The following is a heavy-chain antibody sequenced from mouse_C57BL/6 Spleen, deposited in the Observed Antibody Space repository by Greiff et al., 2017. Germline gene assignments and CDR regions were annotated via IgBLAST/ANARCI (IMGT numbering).Heavy chain of an antibody. V-gene: IGHV3-6*01. CDR1: GYSITSCYY. CDR3: ERSNTTYFDY. D-gene: IGHD1-1*01. Sequence: EVQLQESGPGLVKPSQSLSLTCSVTGYSITSCYYWYWIRQFPGNKLEWMGYISSDGSNNYNPSLKNRISITRDTSKNQFCLKLNSVTTEDTATYYCERSNTTYFDYWGQGTTVTVSS. CDR2: ISSDGSN. J-gene: IGHJ2*01.